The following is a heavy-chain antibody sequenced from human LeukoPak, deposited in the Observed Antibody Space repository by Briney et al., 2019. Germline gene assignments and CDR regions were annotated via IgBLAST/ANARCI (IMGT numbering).Heavy chain of an antibody. V-gene: IGHV3-43D*03. D-gene: IGHD3-22*01. CDR3: AKGRTYYYDSSGYHDAFDI. CDR2: ISWDGGST. CDR1: GFTFDDYA. Sequence: PGGSLRLSCAASGFTFDDYAMHWVRHGPGKGLEWVSLISWDGGSTYYADSVKGRFTISRDNSKNSLYLQMNSLRAEDTALYYCAKGRTYYYDSSGYHDAFDIWGQGTMVTVSS. J-gene: IGHJ3*02.